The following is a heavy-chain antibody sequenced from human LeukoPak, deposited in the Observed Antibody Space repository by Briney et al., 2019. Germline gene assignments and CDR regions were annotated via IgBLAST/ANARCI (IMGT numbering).Heavy chain of an antibody. CDR1: GGSFSGYY. V-gene: IGHV4-34*01. CDR2: INHSGST. CDR3: ARGDCYDSSGYYYFDY. J-gene: IGHJ4*02. Sequence: SETLSLTCAVYGGSFSGYYWSWIRQPPGKGLEWIGEINHSGSTNYNPSLKSRVTISVDTSKNQFSLKLSSVTAADTAVYYCARGDCYDSSGYYYFDYWGQGTLVTVSS. D-gene: IGHD3-22*01.